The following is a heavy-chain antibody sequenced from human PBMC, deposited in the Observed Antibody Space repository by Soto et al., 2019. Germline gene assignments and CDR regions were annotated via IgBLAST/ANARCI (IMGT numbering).Heavy chain of an antibody. Sequence: PSETLSLTCTVSGGSISSYYWTWIRQPPGKGLEWIGYIYYSGSTNYNPSLKSRVTISVDTSKNQFSLKLSSVTAADTAVYYCASPKIAFYNWFDPWGQGTLVTVS. CDR3: ASPKIAFYNWFDP. V-gene: IGHV4-59*08. CDR1: GGSISSYY. J-gene: IGHJ5*02. D-gene: IGHD3-3*02. CDR2: IYYSGST.